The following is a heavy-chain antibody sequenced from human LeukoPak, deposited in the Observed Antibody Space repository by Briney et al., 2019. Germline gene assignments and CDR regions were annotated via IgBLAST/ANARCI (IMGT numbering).Heavy chain of an antibody. V-gene: IGHV3-74*01. CDR1: GFSFSSYE. CDR3: ARAPSEIGGYYPEYFRH. CDR2: IKSDGKT. J-gene: IGHJ1*01. Sequence: GGSLRLSCAASGFSFSSYEMNWVRQAPGKGLVWVSRIKSDGKTNYADSVKGRFTISRDNAKNTVSLQMNSLRAEDTGVYYCARAPSEIGGYYPEYFRHWGQGTLVTVSS. D-gene: IGHD3-22*01.